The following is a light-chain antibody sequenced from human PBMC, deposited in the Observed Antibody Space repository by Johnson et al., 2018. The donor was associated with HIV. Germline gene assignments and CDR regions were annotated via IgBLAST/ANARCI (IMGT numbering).Light chain of an antibody. CDR1: NSNIGNNY. Sequence: QSVLTQPPSVSAAPGQKVTISCSGSNSNIGNNYVSWYQQLPGTAPKLLIYDNNKRPSGIPDRFSGSKSGTSATLGITGLQTGDEADYYCGTWDSSLSAVVCGTGTKVTVL. CDR3: GTWDSSLSAVV. J-gene: IGLJ1*01. V-gene: IGLV1-51*01. CDR2: DNN.